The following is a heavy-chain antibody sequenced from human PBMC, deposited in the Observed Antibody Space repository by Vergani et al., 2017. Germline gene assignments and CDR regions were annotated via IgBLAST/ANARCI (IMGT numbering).Heavy chain of an antibody. D-gene: IGHD6-6*01. V-gene: IGHV3-9*02. CDR2: ISWNSNSI. Sequence: EVQLEESGGGLVLPGRSLRLSCVASGFTSTGYAMHWVRQAPGKGLEWVSGISWNSNSIGYADSVKGRFTISRDNAKNSLYLQMNSLRAEDTALYDCEKDLGTSSGCGWFDLWGQGTLVTVSS. J-gene: IGHJ5*02. CDR1: GFTSTGYA. CDR3: EKDLGTSSGCGWFDL.